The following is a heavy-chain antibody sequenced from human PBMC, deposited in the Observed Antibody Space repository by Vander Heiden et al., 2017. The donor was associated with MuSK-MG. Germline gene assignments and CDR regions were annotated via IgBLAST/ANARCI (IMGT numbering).Heavy chain of an antibody. CDR1: GGSISSSSYY. J-gene: IGHJ4*02. D-gene: IGHD3-10*01. Sequence: QLQLQESGPGLVKPSETLSLTCTVSGGSISSSSYYWGWIRQPPGKGLEWIGSIYYSGNTYYNPSLKSRVTISVDTSKNQFSLKLRSVTAADTAVYFCVGGSGSYSNFDYWGQGTLVTVSS. CDR3: VGGSGSYSNFDY. CDR2: IYYSGNT. V-gene: IGHV4-39*01.